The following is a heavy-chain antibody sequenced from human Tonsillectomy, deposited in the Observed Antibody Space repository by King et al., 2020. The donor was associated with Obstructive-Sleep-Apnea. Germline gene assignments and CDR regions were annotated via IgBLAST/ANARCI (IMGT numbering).Heavy chain of an antibody. CDR2: ISYTGNT. D-gene: IGHD2-21*02. J-gene: IGHJ5*02. CDR1: GASISSRSYY. CDR3: ASDLAYCGGDCYNR. Sequence: QLQESGPGLVKPSVTLSLTCTVSGASISSRSYYWGWIRQPPGKGLEWIGSISYTGNTYYTPSLKSRVIISVDTSKNQVSLKLSSVTAADTAVYYCASDLAYCGGDCYNRWGQGTLVTVSS. V-gene: IGHV4-39*07.